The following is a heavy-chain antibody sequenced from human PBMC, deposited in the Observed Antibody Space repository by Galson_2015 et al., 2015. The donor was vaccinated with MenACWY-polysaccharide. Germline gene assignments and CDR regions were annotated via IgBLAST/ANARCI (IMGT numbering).Heavy chain of an antibody. Sequence: SETLSLTCAVSGGSIGSSTSYWGWIRQPPGKGLEWIGSISNSGGTYYNPSLKSRVTISVDTSKNQISLKLTSVTVADTAVYYCVRRRDWREVLKHWGQGSLVTVSS. J-gene: IGHJ1*01. V-gene: IGHV4-39*01. CDR1: GGSIGSSTSY. D-gene: IGHD3/OR15-3a*01. CDR2: ISNSGGT. CDR3: VRRRDWREVLKH.